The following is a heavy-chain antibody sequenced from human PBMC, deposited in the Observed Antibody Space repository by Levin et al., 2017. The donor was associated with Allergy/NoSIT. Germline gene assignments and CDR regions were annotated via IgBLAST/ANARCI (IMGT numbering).Heavy chain of an antibody. Sequence: GESLKISCAASGFTFSSYAMHWVRQAPGKGLEYVSAISSNGGSTYYANSVKGRFTISRDNSKNTLYLQMGSLRAEDMAVYYCAREAVAGKSHSYFDYWGQGTLVTVSS. CDR1: GFTFSSYA. CDR3: AREAVAGKSHSYFDY. D-gene: IGHD6-19*01. CDR2: ISSNGGST. V-gene: IGHV3-64*01. J-gene: IGHJ4*02.